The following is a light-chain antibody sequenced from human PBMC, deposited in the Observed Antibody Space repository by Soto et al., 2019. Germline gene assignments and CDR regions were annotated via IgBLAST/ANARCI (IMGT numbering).Light chain of an antibody. V-gene: IGKV3-15*01. CDR3: QQYHNWPPRT. CDR1: QSVSSN. J-gene: IGKJ1*01. CDR2: GAS. Sequence: EIVMTQSPATLSVSPGERATLSCRASQSVSSNLAWYRQKPGQAPRLLIYGASTRATGIPARFSGSGSGTEFTLTISSLQSEDFAVYYCQQYHNWPPRTFGQGTKVEIK.